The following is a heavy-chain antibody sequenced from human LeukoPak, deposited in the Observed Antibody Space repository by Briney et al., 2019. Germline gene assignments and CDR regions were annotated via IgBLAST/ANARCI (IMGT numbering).Heavy chain of an antibody. CDR1: GYRFTSYS. CDR3: ARDRGIAVAGGTGNFDY. Sequence: ASVKVSCKASGYRFTSYSISWVRQAPGQGLEWMGGIIPIFGTANYGRKFQGRVTITADESTSTAYMELSSLRSEDTAVYYCARDRGIAVAGGTGNFDYWGQGTLVTVSS. CDR2: IIPIFGTA. D-gene: IGHD6-19*01. V-gene: IGHV1-69*13. J-gene: IGHJ4*02.